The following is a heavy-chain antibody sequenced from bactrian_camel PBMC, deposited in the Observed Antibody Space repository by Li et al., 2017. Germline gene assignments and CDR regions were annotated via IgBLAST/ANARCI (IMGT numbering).Heavy chain of an antibody. CDR2: ISSDGST. V-gene: IGHV3S53*01. D-gene: IGHD4*01. CDR1: GGGMHVRD. J-gene: IGHJ4*01. Sequence: VQLVESGGGSVQAGGSLRLSCTGSGGGMHVRDMGWYRQAPGNECELVSTISSDGSTYYADSVKGRFAISQDNAKSTVYLQMNSLKPEDTAVYYCAADMGPMGRGRRCSSYLYEYNYWGQGTQVTVS. CDR3: AADMGPMGRGRRCSSYLYEYNY.